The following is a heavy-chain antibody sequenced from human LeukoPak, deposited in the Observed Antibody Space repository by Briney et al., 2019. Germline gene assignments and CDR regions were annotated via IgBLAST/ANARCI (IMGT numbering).Heavy chain of an antibody. Sequence: QPGRSLRLSCAASGFTFSSYGMHWVRQAPGKGLEWVAVISYDGSNKYYADSVKGQFSISRDNSKNTLYLQMNSLRAEDTAVYYCARHGIAAAGTSLFFDYWGQGTLVTVSS. CDR2: ISYDGSNK. J-gene: IGHJ4*02. CDR3: ARHGIAAAGTSLFFDY. CDR1: GFTFSSYG. V-gene: IGHV3-30*03. D-gene: IGHD6-13*01.